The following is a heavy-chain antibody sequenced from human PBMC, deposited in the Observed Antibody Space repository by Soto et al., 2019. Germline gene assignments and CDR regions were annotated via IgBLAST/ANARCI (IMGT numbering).Heavy chain of an antibody. CDR2: IWYDGSNK. CDR3: ARDRAMVPPLFDY. Sequence: GGSLRLSCAASGFTFSSYGMHWVRQAPGKGLEWVAVIWYDGSNKYYADSVKGRFTISRDNSKNTLYLQMNSLRAEDTAVYYCARDRAMVPPLFDYWGQGTLVTVSS. CDR1: GFTFSSYG. D-gene: IGHD3-10*01. J-gene: IGHJ4*02. V-gene: IGHV3-33*01.